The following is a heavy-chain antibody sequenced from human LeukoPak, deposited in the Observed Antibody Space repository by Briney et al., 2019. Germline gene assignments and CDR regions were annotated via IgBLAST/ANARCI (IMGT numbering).Heavy chain of an antibody. J-gene: IGHJ4*02. V-gene: IGHV3-33*01. Sequence: AVIWYDGSNKYYADSVKGRFTISRDNSKNTLYLQMNSLRAEDTAVYYCAREWELLRSLDYWGQGTLVTVSS. CDR3: AREWELLRSLDY. CDR2: IWYDGSNK. D-gene: IGHD1-26*01.